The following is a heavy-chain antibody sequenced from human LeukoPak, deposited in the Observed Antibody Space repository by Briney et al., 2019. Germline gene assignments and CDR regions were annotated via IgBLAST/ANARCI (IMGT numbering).Heavy chain of an antibody. CDR2: ISAHNGNT. CDR1: AYTFTNYG. CDR3: ARDGYFAH. J-gene: IGHJ4*02. V-gene: IGHV1-18*01. Sequence: ASVKVSCKASAYTFTNYGIAWVRQAPGQGLEWMGWISAHNGNTNYAQKLQGRVTMTTDTSTSTAYMELRSLASGDTAVYYCARDGYFAHWGQGTLVTVSS.